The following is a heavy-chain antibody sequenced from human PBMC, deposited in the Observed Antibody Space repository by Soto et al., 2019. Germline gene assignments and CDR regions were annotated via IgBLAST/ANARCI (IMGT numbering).Heavy chain of an antibody. CDR1: GYSFTSYW. CDR3: ARRDQDLDWYFDL. CDR2: IYPGDSDT. Sequence: GGSLRLSCKGSGYSFTSYWIGWVRQMPGKGLEWMGIIYPGDSDTRYSPSFQGQVTISADKSISTAYLQWSSLKASDTAMYYCARRDQDLDWYFDLWGRGTLVTVYS. V-gene: IGHV5-51*01. J-gene: IGHJ2*01.